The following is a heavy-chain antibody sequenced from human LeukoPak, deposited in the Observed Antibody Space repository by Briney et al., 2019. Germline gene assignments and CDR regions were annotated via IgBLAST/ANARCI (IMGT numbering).Heavy chain of an antibody. D-gene: IGHD4-17*01. CDR3: AREVYYGDSTVSYMDV. V-gene: IGHV1-2*02. J-gene: IGHJ6*03. Sequence: GASVKVSCKASGYTFTGCYMHWVRQAPGQGLEWMGWINPNSGGTNYAQKFQGRVTMTRDTSISTAYMELSRLRSDDTAVYYCAREVYYGDSTVSYMDVWGKGTTVTISS. CDR2: INPNSGGT. CDR1: GYTFTGCY.